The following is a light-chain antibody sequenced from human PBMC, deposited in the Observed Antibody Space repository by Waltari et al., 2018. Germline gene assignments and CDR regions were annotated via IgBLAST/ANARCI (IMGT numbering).Light chain of an antibody. Sequence: QSALTQPASVSGSPGQSITITCTGTSGDVGRYNYVSWFQQHPGKAPKLMIYDVTKRPSGISVRFSGSKSGNTASLTISGLQADDEADYYCSSYTSDTTLIFGGGTELTVL. J-gene: IGLJ2*01. CDR1: SGDVGRYNY. CDR2: DVT. CDR3: SSYTSDTTLI. V-gene: IGLV2-14*01.